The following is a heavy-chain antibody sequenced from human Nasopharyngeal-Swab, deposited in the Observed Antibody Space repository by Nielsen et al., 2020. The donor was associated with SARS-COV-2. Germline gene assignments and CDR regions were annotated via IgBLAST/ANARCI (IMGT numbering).Heavy chain of an antibody. J-gene: IGHJ4*02. D-gene: IGHD2-15*01. Sequence: GESLKISCPASGFILRKYVMYWVRQAPGKGLEWVASISYDGNYKSYADSVKGRFTVSRDDSENTLYLQVSSLKTEDTSVYYCAAGSDYWGQGTLVTVSS. CDR3: AAGSDY. CDR1: GFILRKYV. CDR2: ISYDGNYK. V-gene: IGHV3-30-3*01.